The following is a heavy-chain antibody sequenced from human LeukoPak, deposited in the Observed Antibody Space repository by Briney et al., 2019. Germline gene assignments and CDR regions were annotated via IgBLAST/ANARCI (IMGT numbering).Heavy chain of an antibody. CDR2: IYYSGST. V-gene: IGHV4-59*01. CDR3: ARNLWFGESSDAFDM. J-gene: IGHJ3*02. CDR1: GGSISSYY. D-gene: IGHD3-10*01. Sequence: PSETPSLTCTVSGGSISSYYWSWIRQPPGKGLEWIGYIYYSGSTNYNPSLKSRVTISVDTSKNQFSLKLSSVTAADTAVYYCARNLWFGESSDAFDMWGQGTMVTVSS.